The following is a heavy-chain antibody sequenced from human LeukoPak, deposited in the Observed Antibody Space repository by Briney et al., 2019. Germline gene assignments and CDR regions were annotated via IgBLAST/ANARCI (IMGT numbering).Heavy chain of an antibody. V-gene: IGHV3-9*01. CDR1: GFIFNNYA. Sequence: GGSLRLSCAGTGFIFNNYAMHWVRQPPGKGLEWVSGISWNSGSIDYADSVKGRFTISRDNAKNSLYLQMNSLRVEDTAFYYCAKDNRRHYTSGPNPDSLHWGQGALVTVSS. CDR2: ISWNSGSI. J-gene: IGHJ4*02. D-gene: IGHD6-19*01. CDR3: AKDNRRHYTSGPNPDSLH.